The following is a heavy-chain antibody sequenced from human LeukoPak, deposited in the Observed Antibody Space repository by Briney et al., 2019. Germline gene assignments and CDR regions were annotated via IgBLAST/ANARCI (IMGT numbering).Heavy chain of an antibody. CDR3: ARGPVYDSSGYYYVSAFDI. J-gene: IGHJ3*02. V-gene: IGHV4-4*07. Sequence: SETLSLTCTVSGGSISSYYRSWIRQPAGKGLEWIGRIYTSGSTNYNPSLKSRVTMSVGTSKNQFSLQLSSVTAADTAVYYCARGPVYDSSGYYYVSAFDIWGQGTMVTVSS. CDR2: IYTSGST. D-gene: IGHD3-22*01. CDR1: GGSISSYY.